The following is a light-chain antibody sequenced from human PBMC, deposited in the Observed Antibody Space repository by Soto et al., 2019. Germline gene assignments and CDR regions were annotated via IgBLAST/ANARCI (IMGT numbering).Light chain of an antibody. Sequence: HSDLTQAPSAYGIPVQRVTISCSRSSSNIGSNYVYWYQQLPGTAPKLLIYRNNQRPSGVPDRFSGSKSGTSASLAISGLRSEDEADYYCAAWDDSLSGRVFGTGTKVTVL. CDR2: RNN. V-gene: IGLV1-47*01. CDR1: SSNIGSNY. J-gene: IGLJ1*01. CDR3: AAWDDSLSGRV.